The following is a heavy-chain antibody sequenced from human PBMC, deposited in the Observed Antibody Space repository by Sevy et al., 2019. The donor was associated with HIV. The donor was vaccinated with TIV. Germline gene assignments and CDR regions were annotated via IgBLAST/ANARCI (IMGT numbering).Heavy chain of an antibody. CDR2: ISYDGSNK. Sequence: GRSLRLSCAASGFTFSSYAMHWVRQAPGKGLEWVAVISYDGSNKYYADSVKGRFTISRDNSKNTLYLQMNSLRAEDTAVYYCARDFAAAGTYYFDYWGQGTLVTVSS. CDR1: GFTFSSYA. CDR3: ARDFAAAGTYYFDY. D-gene: IGHD6-13*01. V-gene: IGHV3-30-3*01. J-gene: IGHJ4*02.